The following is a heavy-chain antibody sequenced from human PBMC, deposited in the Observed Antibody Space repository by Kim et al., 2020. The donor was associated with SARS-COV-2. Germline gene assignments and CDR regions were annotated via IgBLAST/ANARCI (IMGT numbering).Heavy chain of an antibody. D-gene: IGHD3-9*01. V-gene: IGHV3-21*01. J-gene: IGHJ6*02. CDR3: ARVETGYYYYYGMDV. Sequence: IYHADSVKGLFTISRDNAKNSLYLQMNSLRAEDTAVYYCARVETGYYYYYGMDVWGQGTTVTVSS. CDR2: I.